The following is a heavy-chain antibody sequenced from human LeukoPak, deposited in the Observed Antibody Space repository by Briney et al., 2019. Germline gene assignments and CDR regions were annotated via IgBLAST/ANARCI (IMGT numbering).Heavy chain of an antibody. V-gene: IGHV4-39*01. D-gene: IGHD2-2*02. Sequence: SETLSLTCTVSGGSISSSSYYWGWIRQPPGKGLEWIGSIYYSGSTYYNPSLKSRVTISVDTSKNQFSLKLSSVTAADTAVYYCARRTEYCSSTSCYKGMDVWDQGTTVTVSS. CDR2: IYYSGST. CDR1: GGSISSSSYY. CDR3: ARRTEYCSSTSCYKGMDV. J-gene: IGHJ6*02.